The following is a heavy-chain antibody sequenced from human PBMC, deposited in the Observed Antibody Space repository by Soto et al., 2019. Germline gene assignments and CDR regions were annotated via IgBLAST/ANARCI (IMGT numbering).Heavy chain of an antibody. CDR3: AKDRSKWLRGFDY. V-gene: IGHV3-23*01. J-gene: IGHJ4*02. D-gene: IGHD5-12*01. CDR2: ISGSGGST. Sequence: EVQLLESGGGLVQPGGSLRLSCAASGFTFSSYAMSWVRQAPGKGLEWVSAISGSGGSTYYADSVKGRFTISRDNSKNTLYLQMNSLRAEDTAVYYFAKDRSKWLRGFDYWGQGTLVTVSS. CDR1: GFTFSSYA.